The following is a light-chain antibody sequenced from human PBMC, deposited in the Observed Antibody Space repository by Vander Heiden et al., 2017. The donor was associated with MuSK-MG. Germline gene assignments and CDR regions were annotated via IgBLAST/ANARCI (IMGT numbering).Light chain of an antibody. Sequence: QYVLTQPPSVSGAPGQRVTISCTWSSSNIGAGYDVHWYQQLPGTAPKLLIYGNSNRPSGVPDRFSGSKSGTSASLAITGLQAEDEADYYCQSYDSSLSGHVVFGGGTKLTVL. J-gene: IGLJ2*01. CDR3: QSYDSSLSGHVV. CDR2: GNS. V-gene: IGLV1-40*01. CDR1: SSNIGAGYD.